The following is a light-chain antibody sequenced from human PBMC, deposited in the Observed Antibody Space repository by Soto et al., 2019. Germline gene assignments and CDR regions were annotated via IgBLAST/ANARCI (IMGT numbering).Light chain of an antibody. CDR3: QQYYRTPIT. Sequence: IVMSQSPDSLPVSLGERATINCKSSQSVLSSSNNKNYLGWYQQKPGQSPKLLIYWASTRKSGVPDRFSGSGSGTDFTLTISSLQAEDVAVYYCQQYYRTPITFGQGTRLEIK. J-gene: IGKJ5*01. V-gene: IGKV4-1*01. CDR1: QSVLSSSNNKNY. CDR2: WAS.